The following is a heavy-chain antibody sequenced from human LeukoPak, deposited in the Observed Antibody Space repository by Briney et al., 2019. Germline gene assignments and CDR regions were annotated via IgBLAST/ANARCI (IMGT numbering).Heavy chain of an antibody. Sequence: ASVRVSCKTSGYTFSNFGINWVRQAPGQGLEWMGWISGNNDNPNYGQKFQGRFTVTTDSSTSTAYMALRNLRFDDTAVYYCARDGTSADDYWGQGTLVTVSS. J-gene: IGHJ4*02. V-gene: IGHV1-18*01. D-gene: IGHD1-26*01. CDR3: ARDGTSADDY. CDR2: ISGNNDNP. CDR1: GYTFSNFG.